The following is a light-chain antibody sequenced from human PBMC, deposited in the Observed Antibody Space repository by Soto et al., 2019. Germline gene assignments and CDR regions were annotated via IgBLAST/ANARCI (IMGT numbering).Light chain of an antibody. CDR3: AAWDDSLNGRV. V-gene: IGLV1-44*01. CDR1: SSNIGSNT. Sequence: QSVLTQPPSASGTPGQRVTISCSGSSSNIGSNTVNWYQQLPGTAPTLLIYSNNQRPSGVPDRFSGSKSGTSASLAISGLQSEDEADYSCAAWDDSLNGRVFGGGTKLTVL. J-gene: IGLJ3*02. CDR2: SNN.